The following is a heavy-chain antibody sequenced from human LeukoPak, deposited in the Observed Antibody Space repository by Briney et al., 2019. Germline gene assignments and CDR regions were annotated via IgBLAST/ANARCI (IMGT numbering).Heavy chain of an antibody. J-gene: IGHJ4*02. Sequence: GGSLRLSCAASGFTFSSYWMSWVRQAPVKGLEWVANIKQDGSEKYYVDSVKGRFTISRDNAKNSLYLQMNSLRAEDTAVYYCARRGDVLRYFDWLFSGDYFDYWGQGTLDTVSS. CDR2: IKQDGSEK. CDR3: ARRGDVLRYFDWLFSGDYFDY. D-gene: IGHD3-9*01. V-gene: IGHV3-7*01. CDR1: GFTFSSYW.